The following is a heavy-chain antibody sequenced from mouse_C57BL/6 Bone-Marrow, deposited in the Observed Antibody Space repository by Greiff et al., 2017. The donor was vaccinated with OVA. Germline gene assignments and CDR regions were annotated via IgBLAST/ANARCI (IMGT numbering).Heavy chain of an antibody. D-gene: IGHD3-3*01. CDR3: AGEGPAWFAY. J-gene: IGHJ3*01. CDR2: INPYNGGT. V-gene: IGHV1-19*01. CDR1: GYTFTDYY. Sequence: VQLQQSGPVLVKPGASVKMSCKASGYTFTDYYMNWVKQSHGKSLEWIGVINPYNGGTSYNQKFKGKATLTVDKSSSTAYMGLNSLTSEDSAVYYCAGEGPAWFAYWGQGTLVTVSA.